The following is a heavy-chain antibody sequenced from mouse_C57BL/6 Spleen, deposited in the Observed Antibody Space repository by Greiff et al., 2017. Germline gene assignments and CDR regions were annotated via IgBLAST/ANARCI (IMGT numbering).Heavy chain of an antibody. CDR2: IYWDYDK. Sequence: QVTLKESGPGILQSSQTLSLTCSFSGFSLSTSGMGVSWIRQPSGKGLEWLAHIYWDYDKRYNPSLKSRLTISKDTSRNQVFLKITSVDTADTATYYCARRPIYDGNLYAMDYWGQGTSVTVSS. V-gene: IGHV8-12*01. CDR1: GFSLSTSGMG. J-gene: IGHJ4*01. D-gene: IGHD2-1*01. CDR3: ARRPIYDGNLYAMDY.